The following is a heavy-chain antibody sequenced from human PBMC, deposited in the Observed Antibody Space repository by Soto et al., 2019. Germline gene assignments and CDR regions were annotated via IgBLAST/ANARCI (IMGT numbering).Heavy chain of an antibody. D-gene: IGHD5-12*01. CDR1: GFTFTSYA. CDR3: ARDRGVARGWFDP. Sequence: SGGSLRLSCAASGFTFTSYAMAWVRQAPGKGLEWVSAVIGSGSRTYYADSVKDRFTISRDNFKNTLYLQMNVLRAEDTAVYYCARDRGVARGWFDPWGRGTLVTVSS. CDR2: VIGSGSRT. J-gene: IGHJ5*02. V-gene: IGHV3-23*01.